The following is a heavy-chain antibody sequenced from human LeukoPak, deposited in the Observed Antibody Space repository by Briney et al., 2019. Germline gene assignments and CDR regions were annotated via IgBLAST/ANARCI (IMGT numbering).Heavy chain of an antibody. D-gene: IGHD6-13*01. CDR3: ARRGFTAADWFDP. Sequence: SETLSPTCTVSGGSISSSSYYWGWIRQPPGKGLEWIGSIYYSGSTYYNPSLKSRVTISVDTSKNQFSLKLSSVTAADTAVYYCARRGFTAADWFDPWGQGTLVTASS. CDR2: IYYSGST. V-gene: IGHV4-39*01. J-gene: IGHJ5*02. CDR1: GGSISSSSYY.